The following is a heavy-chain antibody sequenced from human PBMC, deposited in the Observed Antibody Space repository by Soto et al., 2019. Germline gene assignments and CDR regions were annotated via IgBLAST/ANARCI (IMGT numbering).Heavy chain of an antibody. Sequence: QVQLVESGGGVVQPGRSLRLSCAASGFTFSSYGMHWVRQAPGKGLEWVAVIWYDGSNKYYADSVKGRFTISRDNSKNTLYLQMTSLRAEDTAVYYCARGANYDFWSGYSYYYYYGMDVWGQGTTVTVSS. D-gene: IGHD3-3*01. J-gene: IGHJ6*02. V-gene: IGHV3-33*01. CDR2: IWYDGSNK. CDR3: ARGANYDFWSGYSYYYYYGMDV. CDR1: GFTFSSYG.